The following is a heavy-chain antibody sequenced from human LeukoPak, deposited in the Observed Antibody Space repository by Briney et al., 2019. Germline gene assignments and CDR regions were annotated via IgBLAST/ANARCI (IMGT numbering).Heavy chain of an antibody. CDR1: GGSLSGYF. J-gene: IGHJ6*02. CDR2: ISDSGSI. CDR3: ARARCFAFGSWYNYYYGMDV. V-gene: IGHV4-34*01. Sequence: SETLSLTCAVYGGSLSGYFWSWIRQPPGKGLEWIGEISDSGSINFNPSLKSRVTISVDTAKNQFSLKLSSVTAADTAVYYCARARCFAFGSWYNYYYGMDVWGQGTTVTVSS. D-gene: IGHD6-13*01.